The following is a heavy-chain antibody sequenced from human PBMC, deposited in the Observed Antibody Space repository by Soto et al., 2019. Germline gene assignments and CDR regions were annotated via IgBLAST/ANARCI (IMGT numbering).Heavy chain of an antibody. J-gene: IGHJ6*02. CDR2: IYYSGST. V-gene: IGHV4-31*03. CDR3: ARGVLLFGELPLLDESITYGMDV. Sequence: SETLSLTCTVSGGSISSGGYYWSWIRQHPGKGLEWIGYIYYSGSTYYNPSLKSRVTISVDTSKNQFSLKLSSVTAADTAVYYCARGVLLFGELPLLDESITYGMDVWGQGTLVTVSS. D-gene: IGHD3-10*02. CDR1: GGSISSGGYY.